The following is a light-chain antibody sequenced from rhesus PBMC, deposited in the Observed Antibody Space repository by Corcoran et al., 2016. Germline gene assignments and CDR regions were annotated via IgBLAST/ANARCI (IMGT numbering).Light chain of an antibody. Sequence: DIQMTQSPSSLSASVGDTVTITCRASQSISSWLDWYQQKRGKAPKLLIYKAATLQSGAPSRLRGSGSGKDFTLPISSMQPEDFATYYCLQYSSSPYSFGQGTKVEIK. CDR1: QSISSW. J-gene: IGKJ2*01. CDR2: KAA. CDR3: LQYSSSPYS. V-gene: IGKV1-22*01.